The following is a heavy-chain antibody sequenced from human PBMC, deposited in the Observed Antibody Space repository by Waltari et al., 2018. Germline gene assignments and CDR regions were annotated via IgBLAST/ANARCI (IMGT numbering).Heavy chain of an antibody. CDR3: TRADGMTDLDY. V-gene: IGHV3-49*04. J-gene: IGHJ4*02. CDR1: GFNFGDYA. CDR2: IRSKTYGGAP. Sequence: EVQLAESGGGLVQPGRSLRLSCTASGFNFGDYAMTWVRQVPGKVLEWVGFIRSKTYGGAPEYAASVKGRFTISRDDSKSVAYLQMNSLRTEDTALYYCTRADGMTDLDYWGQGALVTVSS.